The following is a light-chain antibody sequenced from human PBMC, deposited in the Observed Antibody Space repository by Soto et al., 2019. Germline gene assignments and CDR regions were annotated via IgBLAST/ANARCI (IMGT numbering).Light chain of an antibody. CDR1: QSVLYSSNNKNY. J-gene: IGKJ5*01. Sequence: DNVMTQSPDSLAVSLGERATINCKSSQSVLYSSNNKNYLAWYQQKPGQAPRLLIYDASNRATGIPARFSGSGSGTDFTLTISSLEPEDFAVYYCQQRSNWPLITFGQGTRLEI. CDR2: DAS. V-gene: IGKV4-1*01. CDR3: QQRSNWPLIT.